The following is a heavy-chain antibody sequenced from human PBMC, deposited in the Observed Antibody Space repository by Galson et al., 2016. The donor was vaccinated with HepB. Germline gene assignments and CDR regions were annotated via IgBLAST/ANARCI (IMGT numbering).Heavy chain of an antibody. D-gene: IGHD4-17*01. CDR2: TYQSGTT. CDR1: GGSISGGGYS. V-gene: IGHV4-30-2*01. J-gene: IGHJ5*02. Sequence: TLSLTCAVSGGSISGGGYSWSWIRQPPGKGLEWIGYTYQSGTTYYNPSLKSRVTISVSPSKNPFALKLSSVTAADTAVYYCVRYDGDSGWFDPWGQGTLVTVSS. CDR3: VRYDGDSGWFDP.